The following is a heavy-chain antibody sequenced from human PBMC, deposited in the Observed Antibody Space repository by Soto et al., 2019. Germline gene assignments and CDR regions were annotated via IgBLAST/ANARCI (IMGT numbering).Heavy chain of an antibody. Sequence: QVQLQQWGAGLLKPSETLSLTCAVYGGSFSGYYWSWIRQPPGKGLEWIGEINHSGSTNYNPSLKSRVTISVDTSKNQFSLKLSSVTAADTAVYYCARGPAVLLWFGQATPFDYWGQGTLVTVSS. CDR2: INHSGST. D-gene: IGHD3-10*01. CDR3: ARGPAVLLWFGQATPFDY. J-gene: IGHJ4*02. V-gene: IGHV4-34*01. CDR1: GGSFSGYY.